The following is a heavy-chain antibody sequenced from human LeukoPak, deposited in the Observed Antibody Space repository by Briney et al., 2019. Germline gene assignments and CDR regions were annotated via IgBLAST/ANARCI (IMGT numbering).Heavy chain of an antibody. V-gene: IGHV3-23*01. CDR2: ISDTGGST. CDR1: GFTFSSYA. D-gene: IGHD5-18*01. CDR3: AKYSVQLWDNFDY. Sequence: PGGSLRLSCAASGFTFSSYAMTWVRQAPGKGLEWVSAISDTGGSTYDADSVKGRFTISRDNSKNTLYLQMNSLRAEDTAVYYCAKYSVQLWDNFDYWGQGTLVTVSS. J-gene: IGHJ4*02.